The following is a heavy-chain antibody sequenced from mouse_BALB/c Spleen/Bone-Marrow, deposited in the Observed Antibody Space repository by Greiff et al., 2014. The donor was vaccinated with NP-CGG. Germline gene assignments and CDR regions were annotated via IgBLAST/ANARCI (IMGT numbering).Heavy chain of an antibody. Sequence: EVKLMESGGDLVKPGGSLKLSCAASGFTFSNCGMSWVRQTPDKRLEWVATISSGGSYTYYPDSLKGRFTISRDNAKDTLYLQMSSLKSEDTAMYYCASPHYYDSSPWWYFDVWGAGTTVTVSS. V-gene: IGHV5-6*01. D-gene: IGHD1-1*01. J-gene: IGHJ1*01. CDR1: GFTFSNCG. CDR2: ISSGGSYT. CDR3: ASPHYYDSSPWWYFDV.